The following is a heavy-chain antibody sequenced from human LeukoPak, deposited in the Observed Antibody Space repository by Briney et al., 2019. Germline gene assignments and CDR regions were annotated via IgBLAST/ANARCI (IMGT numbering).Heavy chain of an antibody. CDR3: AKETYYYGSGGYSPLDY. D-gene: IGHD3-10*01. J-gene: IGHJ4*02. Sequence: HSGGSLRLSCAASGFTFSSYAMSWVRQAPGKGLEWVSAISGSGGSTYYADSVKGRFTISRDNSKNTLYLQMNSLRAEDTAVYYCAKETYYYGSGGYSPLDYWGQGTLVTVSS. V-gene: IGHV3-23*01. CDR1: GFTFSSYA. CDR2: ISGSGGST.